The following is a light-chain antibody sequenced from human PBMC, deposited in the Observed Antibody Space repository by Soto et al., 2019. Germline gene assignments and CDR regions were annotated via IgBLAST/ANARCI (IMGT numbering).Light chain of an antibody. CDR2: GAS. Sequence: EIVLTQSPATLSLSPGERATLSFRASQSVSSSLAWYQQKPGQAPRLLIYGASNRATGIPDRFSGSGSGTDFTLTISRLEPEDFAVYYCQQYGSSGTFGQGTKVDI. V-gene: IGKV3-20*01. CDR1: QSVSSS. J-gene: IGKJ1*01. CDR3: QQYGSSGT.